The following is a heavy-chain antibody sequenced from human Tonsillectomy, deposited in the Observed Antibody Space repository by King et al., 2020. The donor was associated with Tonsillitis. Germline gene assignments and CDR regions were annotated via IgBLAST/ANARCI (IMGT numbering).Heavy chain of an antibody. CDR1: GFSFSSYA. Sequence: VQLVESGGGLEQPGGSLRLSCAASGFSFSSYAMNWVRQDPGKGLEWVSGISGSGGSTYYADSVKGRFTISRDNSKNTLYLQMNSLRAEDTAVYYCAKDGSAHTKTMFVEGGAFDIWGQGTVVTVSS. CDR2: ISGSGGST. CDR3: AKDGSAHTKTMFVEGGAFDI. J-gene: IGHJ3*02. D-gene: IGHD3-3*01. V-gene: IGHV3-23*04.